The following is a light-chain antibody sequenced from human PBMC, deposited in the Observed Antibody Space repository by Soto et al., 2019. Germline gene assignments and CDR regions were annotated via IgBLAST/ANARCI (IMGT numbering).Light chain of an antibody. J-gene: IGKJ2*01. CDR1: QSIGSW. CDR2: KAT. Sequence: DIQMTQSPSTLSASVGDGVTITCRASQSIGSWLDWYQQKPGKAPKLLIYKATNLHSGVPSRFSGSGSGTDFSLTISSLQPVDSATYFCQQYNDFQYTFGPGTKLEI. V-gene: IGKV1-5*03. CDR3: QQYNDFQYT.